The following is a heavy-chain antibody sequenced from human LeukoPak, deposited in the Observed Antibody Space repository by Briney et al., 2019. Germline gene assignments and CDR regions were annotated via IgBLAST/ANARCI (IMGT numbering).Heavy chain of an antibody. V-gene: IGHV3-48*01. J-gene: IGHJ4*02. CDR1: GYTFSSYS. D-gene: IGHD6-19*01. CDR3: TRVLYSSGWYGDHY. Sequence: GGSLRLSCAASGYTFSSYSMNWVRQAPGKGLEWVSYISSSSTTIYYADSVKGRFTISRDNAKNSLYLQMNSLRAEDTAVYYCTRVLYSSGWYGDHYWGQGTLVTVSS. CDR2: ISSSSTTI.